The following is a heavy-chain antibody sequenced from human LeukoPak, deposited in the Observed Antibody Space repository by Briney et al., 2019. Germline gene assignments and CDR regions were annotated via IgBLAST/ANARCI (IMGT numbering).Heavy chain of an antibody. D-gene: IGHD1-26*01. V-gene: IGHV3-53*05. CDR2: IYSGGST. CDR3: APRYGGDAEYFDY. Sequence: AGGSLRLSCAASGFTVSSNYMSWVRQAPGKGLEWVSVIYSGGSTYYADSVKGRFTISRDNSKNTLYLQMNSLRAEDTAVYYCAPRYGGDAEYFDYWGQGTLVTVSS. J-gene: IGHJ4*02. CDR1: GFTVSSNY.